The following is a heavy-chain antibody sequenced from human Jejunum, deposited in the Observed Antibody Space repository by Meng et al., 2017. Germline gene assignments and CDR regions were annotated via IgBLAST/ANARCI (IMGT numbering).Heavy chain of an antibody. J-gene: IGHJ5*02. D-gene: IGHD3/OR15-3a*01. Sequence: EVQLVESGGGLVKAGGSLRLSCAASGFTFSSYSMHWVRQAQGKGLEWVSSISSTSTYIYYADSMKGRFTVSRDNAKNSLQLQMDSLRAEDTAVYYCARDGHGQAPGFDPWGQGTLVTVSS. CDR2: ISSTSTYI. CDR1: GFTFSSYS. CDR3: ARDGHGQAPGFDP. V-gene: IGHV3-21*01.